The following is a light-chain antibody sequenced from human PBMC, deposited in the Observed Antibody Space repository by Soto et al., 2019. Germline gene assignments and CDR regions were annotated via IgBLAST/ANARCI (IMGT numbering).Light chain of an antibody. CDR3: ISYTSSSTSYV. J-gene: IGLJ1*01. CDR1: SSDVGGYNY. CDR2: EVS. Sequence: QSALTQPASVSGSPGQSITISGTGTSSDVGGYNYVAWYQQHPGKVPRLMIFEVSNRPSGVSNRFSGSKSGSTAFLTISGLQADDEADYYCISYTSSSTSYVFGTGTKLTVL. V-gene: IGLV2-14*01.